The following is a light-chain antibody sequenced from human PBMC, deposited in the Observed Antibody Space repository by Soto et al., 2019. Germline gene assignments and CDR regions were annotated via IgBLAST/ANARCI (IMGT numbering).Light chain of an antibody. CDR1: QIVSSN. V-gene: IGKV3-15*01. Sequence: EIVITQSPATLSVPPGERATLSCRASQIVSSNLAWYQQKPRQAPRLLIYGASTRATGIPARFSGSGSGTEFTLTISSLQSEDFAVYYCQQYNNWPPLTFGGGTKVDIK. CDR2: GAS. J-gene: IGKJ4*01. CDR3: QQYNNWPPLT.